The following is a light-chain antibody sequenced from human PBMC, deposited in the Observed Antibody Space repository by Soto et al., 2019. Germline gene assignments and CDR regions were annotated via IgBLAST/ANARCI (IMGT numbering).Light chain of an antibody. CDR1: HSVSSNL. V-gene: IGKV3-20*01. CDR3: HQYGSASWT. Sequence: EIVLTQSPGTLALSPGERATLSCRASHSVSSNLLAWYQQKPGHAPRLLLSCASNRATGTPDRIRGSGAGADFTLTIIRREDDEFAVKYCHQYGSASWTFGQGTKVDIK. J-gene: IGKJ1*01. CDR2: CAS.